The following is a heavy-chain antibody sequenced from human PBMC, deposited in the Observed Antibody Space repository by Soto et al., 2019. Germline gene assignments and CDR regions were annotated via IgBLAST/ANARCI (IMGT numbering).Heavy chain of an antibody. J-gene: IGHJ5*02. CDR2: IIPIIGII. D-gene: IGHD4-4*01. CDR3: AGDPDSHYNDSHASSYP. Sequence: SVKVSCKASGGTFSTYTITWVRQAPGQGLEWMGRIIPIIGIINYAQKFQGRVTISADRFTGTAYMELTGLRSDDTAVYYCAGDPDSHYNDSHASSYPWGQGTPVTVSS. V-gene: IGHV1-69*04. CDR1: GGTFSTYT.